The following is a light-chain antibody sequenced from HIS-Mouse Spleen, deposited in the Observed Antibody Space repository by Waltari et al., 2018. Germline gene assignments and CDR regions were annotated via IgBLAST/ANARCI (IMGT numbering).Light chain of an antibody. V-gene: IGLV3-27*01. CDR3: YSAADNSGV. CDR2: KDS. J-gene: IGLJ2*01. CDR1: VLAKKY. Sequence: SYELTQPSSVSVSPGQTARITCSGDVLAKKYARWFQRKPGQAPGLVIYKDSERPSGIPGRFSGSSSGTTVTLTISGAQVEDEADYYCYSAADNSGVFGGGTKLTVL.